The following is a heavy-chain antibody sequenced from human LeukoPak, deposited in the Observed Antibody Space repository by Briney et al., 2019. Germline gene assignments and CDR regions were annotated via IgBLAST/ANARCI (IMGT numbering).Heavy chain of an antibody. Sequence: QPGGSLRLSCAASGFTFSSYGMHWVRQAPGKGLEWVAVISYDGRNKYYADSVKGRFTISRDTSKNTLYLQMNSLRAEDTAVYYCASEDGHNPNLGFDYWGQGTLVTVSS. J-gene: IGHJ4*02. CDR2: ISYDGRNK. CDR1: GFTFSSYG. D-gene: IGHD5-24*01. V-gene: IGHV3-30*03. CDR3: ASEDGHNPNLGFDY.